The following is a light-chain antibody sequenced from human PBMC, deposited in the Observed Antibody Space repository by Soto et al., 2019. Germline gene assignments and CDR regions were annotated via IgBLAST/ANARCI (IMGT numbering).Light chain of an antibody. J-gene: IGKJ1*01. CDR2: GAS. CDR3: HQYGSSPPWT. V-gene: IGKV3-15*01. Sequence: EIVVTQSPATLSVSSGGRATLPCRARQSVSSNLAWYQQKPGQAPRLLIYGASTRATGIPARFSGSGSGTEFTLTISRLEPEEFAVYYCHQYGSSPPWTFGEGTKVDIK. CDR1: QSVSSN.